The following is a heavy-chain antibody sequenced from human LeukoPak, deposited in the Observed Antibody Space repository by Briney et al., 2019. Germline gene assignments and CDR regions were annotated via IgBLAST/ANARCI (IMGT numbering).Heavy chain of an antibody. CDR2: IGAYNGNT. CDR1: VYIFTSYG. Sequence: ASVEVSCKASVYIFTSYGISWVRQAPGQGLEWMGWIGAYNGNTNYAQKLQGRVTMTTDTSTSTAYMELRSLRSDDTAVYYCARDTPIAVAGRGGAFDIWGQGTMFTVSS. D-gene: IGHD6-19*01. CDR3: ARDTPIAVAGRGGAFDI. J-gene: IGHJ3*02. V-gene: IGHV1-18*01.